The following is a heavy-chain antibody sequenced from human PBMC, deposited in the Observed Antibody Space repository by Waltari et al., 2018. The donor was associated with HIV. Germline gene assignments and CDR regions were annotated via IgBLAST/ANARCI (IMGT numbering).Heavy chain of an antibody. CDR1: GFTFNTYW. D-gene: IGHD6-19*01. Sequence: EVQLVESGGDLVQPGGSLRLSCTASGFTFNTYWMHWVRQPPGKGLVLVSRSNTEGGSTNDADSVKGRFTSARDNAKNTLFLQMDSLRAEDTAVYYCARDQKGYTSGHDYWGQGTLVTVSS. V-gene: IGHV3-74*01. J-gene: IGHJ4*02. CDR2: SNTEGGST. CDR3: ARDQKGYTSGHDY.